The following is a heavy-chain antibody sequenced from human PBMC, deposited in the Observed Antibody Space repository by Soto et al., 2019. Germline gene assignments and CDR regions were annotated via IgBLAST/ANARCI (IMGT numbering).Heavy chain of an antibody. Sequence: ASVKVSCKASGYTFTSYDINWVRQATGQGPEWMGWMNPNSGNTGYAQKFQGRVTMTRNTSISTAYMELSSLRSEDTAVYYCARGQKITIFGVVIIPVYYYYYMDVWGKGTTVTVSS. CDR1: GYTFTSYD. CDR2: MNPNSGNT. D-gene: IGHD3-3*01. J-gene: IGHJ6*03. V-gene: IGHV1-8*01. CDR3: ARGQKITIFGVVIIPVYYYYYMDV.